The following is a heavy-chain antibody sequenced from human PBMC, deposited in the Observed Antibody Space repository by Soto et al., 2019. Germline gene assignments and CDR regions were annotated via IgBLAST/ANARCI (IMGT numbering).Heavy chain of an antibody. V-gene: IGHV3-23*01. J-gene: IGHJ4*02. D-gene: IGHD3-22*01. Sequence: PGGSLRLSCAASGFTFSSYAMSWVRQAPGKGLEWVSAISGSGGSTYYADSVKGRFTISRDNSKNTLYLQMNSLRAEDTAVYYCAKDLRPDYYDSSGYYPFDYWGQGTLVTVSS. CDR3: AKDLRPDYYDSSGYYPFDY. CDR2: ISGSGGST. CDR1: GFTFSSYA.